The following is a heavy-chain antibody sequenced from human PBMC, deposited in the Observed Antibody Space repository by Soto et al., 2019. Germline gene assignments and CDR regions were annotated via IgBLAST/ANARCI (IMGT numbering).Heavy chain of an antibody. D-gene: IGHD5-12*01. CDR3: ARDYPGYSGYDYAFRRCYFDY. J-gene: IGHJ4*02. CDR2: TYYRSKWYN. V-gene: IGHV6-1*01. Sequence: SQTLSLTCAISGDSVSSNSAAWNWIRQSPSRGLEWLGRTYYRSKWYNDYAVSVKSRITINPDTSKNQFSLQLNSVTPEDTAVYYCARDYPGYSGYDYAFRRCYFDYWGQGTLVTVSS. CDR1: GDSVSSNSAA.